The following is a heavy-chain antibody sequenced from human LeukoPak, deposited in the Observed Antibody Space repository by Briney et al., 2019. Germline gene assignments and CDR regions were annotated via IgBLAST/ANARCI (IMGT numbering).Heavy chain of an antibody. J-gene: IGHJ4*02. Sequence: GGSLRLSCAASGFTFSSYAMSWVRQAPGKGLEWVSAISDGGDRTYYADSVKGRFIVSRGNSKNTLYLQMNSLRAEDTAVYYCARVRNYDILTGYDLPPYYFDYWGQGTLVTVSS. CDR2: ISDGGDRT. CDR1: GFTFSSYA. D-gene: IGHD3-9*01. V-gene: IGHV3-23*01. CDR3: ARVRNYDILTGYDLPPYYFDY.